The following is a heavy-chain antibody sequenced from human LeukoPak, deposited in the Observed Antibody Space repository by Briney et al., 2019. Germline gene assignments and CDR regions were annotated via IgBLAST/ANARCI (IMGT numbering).Heavy chain of an antibody. Sequence: PGGSLRLSCVASGFTFSSYWMSWVRQAPGKGLEWVANIKQDGSEKYYVDSVKGRFTISRDKAKNSLYLQMNSLRAEDTAVYYCARDGRLQPNDYWGQGTLVTVSS. D-gene: IGHD5-24*01. J-gene: IGHJ4*02. V-gene: IGHV3-7*01. CDR1: GFTFSSYW. CDR3: ARDGRLQPNDY. CDR2: IKQDGSEK.